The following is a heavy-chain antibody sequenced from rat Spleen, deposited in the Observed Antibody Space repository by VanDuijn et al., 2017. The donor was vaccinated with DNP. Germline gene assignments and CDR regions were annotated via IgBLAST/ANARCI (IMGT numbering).Heavy chain of an antibody. CDR3: TTFEGTNA. CDR1: GFTLSDYN. D-gene: IGHD1-11*01. V-gene: IGHV5S10*01. Sequence: EVQLVESGGDLVQSGRSLKVSCAASGFTLSDYNMAWVRQAPKKGLEWVATITYDGSRTYYRDSVKGRFTISRDKAKSTLYLQMDSLRSEDTATYYCTTFEGTNAWGQGTSVTVSS. J-gene: IGHJ4*01. CDR2: ITYDGSRT.